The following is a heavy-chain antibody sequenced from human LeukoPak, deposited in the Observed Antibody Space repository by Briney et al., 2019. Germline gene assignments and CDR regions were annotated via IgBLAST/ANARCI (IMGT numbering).Heavy chain of an antibody. D-gene: IGHD5-18*01. V-gene: IGHV4-39*01. CDR1: GDSISSTNYY. CDR3: ARQTWIQLWFLDY. CDR2: IYYSGNT. J-gene: IGHJ4*02. Sequence: SETLSLTCTVSGDSISSTNYYWDWMRQPPGKGLEWIGSIYYSGNTYYNPSLKSRVTISIDTSKNQFSLKLSSMTAADAAVYYCARQTWIQLWFLDYWGQGTLVTVSS.